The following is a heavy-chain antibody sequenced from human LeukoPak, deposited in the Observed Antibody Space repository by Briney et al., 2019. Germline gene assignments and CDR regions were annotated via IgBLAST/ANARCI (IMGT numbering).Heavy chain of an antibody. D-gene: IGHD6-19*01. CDR3: ARADIRAIASSGWYGFDY. CDR1: GYTFTSYG. CDR2: ISAYNGNT. Sequence: XCKASGYTFTSYGISWVRQAPGQGLEWMGWISAYNGNTNYAQKLQGRVTMTRDTYKRTAFMEVRSLRSDDTAVYYCARADIRAIASSGWYGFDYWGQGTLVTVSS. V-gene: IGHV1-18*01. J-gene: IGHJ4*02.